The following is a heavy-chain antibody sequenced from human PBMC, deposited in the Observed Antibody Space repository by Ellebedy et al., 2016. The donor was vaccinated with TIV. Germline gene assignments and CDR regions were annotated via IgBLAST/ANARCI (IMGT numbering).Heavy chain of an antibody. V-gene: IGHV3-23*01. J-gene: IGHJ2*01. CDR1: GFTFNNYA. CDR3: AKGGMVWTRLWLGYFDL. CDR2: ISDSGDVT. Sequence: PGGSLRLSCAASGFTFNNYAMSWVRQAPGKGLEWVSVISDSGDVTYYADSVKGRFTISRDNSDNTLYLQMNSLRAEDTAVYFCAKGGMVWTRLWLGYFDLWGRGTLVTVSS. D-gene: IGHD5-18*01.